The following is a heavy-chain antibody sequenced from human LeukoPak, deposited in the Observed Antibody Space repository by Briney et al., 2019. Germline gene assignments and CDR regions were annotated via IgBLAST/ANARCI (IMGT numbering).Heavy chain of an antibody. J-gene: IGHJ5*02. CDR2: IYYSGST. V-gene: IGHV4-59*01. D-gene: IGHD2-21*02. CDR3: ARHYCGGDCYSGNWFDP. Sequence: SETLSLTCTASAGSISSYYWSWIRQPPGKGLEWIGYIYYSGSTNYNPSLKSRVTISVDTSKNQFSLKLSSVTAADTAVYYCARHYCGGDCYSGNWFDPWAREPWSPSPQ. CDR1: AGSISSYY.